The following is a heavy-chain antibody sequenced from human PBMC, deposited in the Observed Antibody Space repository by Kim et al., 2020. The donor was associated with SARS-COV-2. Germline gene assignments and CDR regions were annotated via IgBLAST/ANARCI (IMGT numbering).Heavy chain of an antibody. Sequence: SETLSLTCTVSGGSISSSSYYWGWIRQPPGKGLEWIGSIYYSGSTYYNPSLKSRVTISVDTSKNQFSLKLSSVTAADTAVYYCARQLFSLDIVVVVAATVFDYWGQGTLVTVSS. D-gene: IGHD2-15*01. CDR2: IYYSGST. CDR1: GGSISSSSYY. V-gene: IGHV4-39*01. J-gene: IGHJ4*02. CDR3: ARQLFSLDIVVVVAATVFDY.